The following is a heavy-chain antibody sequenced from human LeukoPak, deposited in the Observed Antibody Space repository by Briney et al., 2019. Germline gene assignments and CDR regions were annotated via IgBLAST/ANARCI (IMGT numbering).Heavy chain of an antibody. Sequence: SETLSFTCAVYGGSFSGYYWSWIRQPPGKGLEWIGEINHSGSTNYNPSLKSRVTISVDTSKNQFSLKLSSVTAADTAVYYCARGGLVRFDYWGQGTLVTVSS. CDR1: GGSFSGYY. CDR2: INHSGST. J-gene: IGHJ4*02. V-gene: IGHV4-34*01. CDR3: ARGGLVRFDY.